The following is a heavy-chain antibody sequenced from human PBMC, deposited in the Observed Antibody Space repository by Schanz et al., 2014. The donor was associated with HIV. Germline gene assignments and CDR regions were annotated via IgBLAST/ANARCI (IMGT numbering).Heavy chain of an antibody. Sequence: EVQLLESGGGLVQPGGSLRLSCAASGFTFTSYAMTWVRQAPGKGLEWVSAISGSGISTYYADSVKGRFTISRDNSKNTLYLQMNSLRAEDTAVYYCAKGQRGMVRGDIDYWGQGTLVTVSP. D-gene: IGHD3-10*01. V-gene: IGHV3-23*01. J-gene: IGHJ4*02. CDR3: AKGQRGMVRGDIDY. CDR1: GFTFTSYA. CDR2: ISGSGIST.